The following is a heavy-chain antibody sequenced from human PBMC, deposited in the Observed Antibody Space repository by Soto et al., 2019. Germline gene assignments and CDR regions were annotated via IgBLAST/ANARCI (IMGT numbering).Heavy chain of an antibody. J-gene: IGHJ6*02. V-gene: IGHV1-69*13. CDR1: GGTFSSYA. Sequence: SVKVSCKASGGTFSSYAISWVRQAPGQGLEWMGGIIPIFGTANYAQKFQGRVTITADESTSTAYMELSSLRSEDTAVYYCARVSGYSSGYYYENYYYYYGMDVWGQGTTVTVSS. CDR2: IIPIFGTA. CDR3: ARVSGYSSGYYYENYYYYYGMDV. D-gene: IGHD3-22*01.